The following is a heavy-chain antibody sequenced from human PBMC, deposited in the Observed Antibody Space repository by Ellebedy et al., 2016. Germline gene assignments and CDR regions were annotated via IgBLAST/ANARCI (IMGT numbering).Heavy chain of an antibody. Sequence: SETLSLTXTVSGGSISSYYWSWIRQPPGKGLEWIGYIYYSGSTNYNPSLKSRVTISVDTSKNQFSLKPSSVTAADTAVYYCARMAAGTLGFPEPWGQGTLVTVSS. CDR1: GGSISSYY. CDR2: IYYSGST. D-gene: IGHD1-1*01. J-gene: IGHJ5*02. V-gene: IGHV4-59*01. CDR3: ARMAAGTLGFPEP.